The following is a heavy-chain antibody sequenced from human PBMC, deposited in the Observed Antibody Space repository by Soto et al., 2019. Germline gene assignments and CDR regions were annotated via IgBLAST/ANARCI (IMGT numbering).Heavy chain of an antibody. CDR3: AKHVTGKGGHSDAFDV. Sequence: EVQLVQSGAEVKKPGESLKISCKGSGYSFDTYWIGWVRQMPGKGLEWMGVIYPRDSDTRYNPSFEGQVIMSADKSINTAYLQWSSLKASDTAIYFCAKHVTGKGGHSDAFDVWGHGTLVTVS. D-gene: IGHD3-10*01. CDR2: IYPRDSDT. V-gene: IGHV5-51*01. CDR1: GYSFDTYW. J-gene: IGHJ3*01.